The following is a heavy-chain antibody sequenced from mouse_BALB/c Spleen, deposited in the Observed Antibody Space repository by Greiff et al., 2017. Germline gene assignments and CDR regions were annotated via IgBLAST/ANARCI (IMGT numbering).Heavy chain of an antibody. D-gene: IGHD1-2*01. CDR1: GFTFSSYG. CDR2: ISSGGSYT. CDR3: ARHEDNGYEGYWYFDV. J-gene: IGHJ1*01. V-gene: IGHV5-6*01. Sequence: EVQRVESGGDLVKPGGSLKLSCAASGFTFSSYGMSWVRQTPDKSLEWVATISSGGSYTYYTDRVNGRYTISRDNAKNTLYLQMSSLKAEDTAMYYCARHEDNGYEGYWYFDVWGAGTTVTVSA.